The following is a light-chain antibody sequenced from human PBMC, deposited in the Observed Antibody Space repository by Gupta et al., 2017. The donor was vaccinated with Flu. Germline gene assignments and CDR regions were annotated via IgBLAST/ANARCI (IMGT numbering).Light chain of an antibody. CDR1: QSISSY. J-gene: IGKJ5*01. CDR3: QQSYSTPIT. V-gene: IGKV1-39*01. Sequence: DIQMTQSPSSLSASVGDRVTITCRASQSISSYLNGYQQKPGKAPKLLIYAASSLQSGVPSRFSGSGSGTDFTLTISSLQPADFATYYCQQSYSTPITFGQGTRLEIK. CDR2: AAS.